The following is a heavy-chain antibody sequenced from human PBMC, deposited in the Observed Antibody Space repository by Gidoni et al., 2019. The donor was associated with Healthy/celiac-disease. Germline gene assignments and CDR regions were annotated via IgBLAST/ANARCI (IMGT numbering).Heavy chain of an antibody. CDR2: ISSSGGST. CDR1: GFPFSSDA. V-gene: IGHV3-23*01. D-gene: IGHD6-6*01. CDR3: ANAAGQYSSSSGVY. Sequence: EVQLLGSGGGLVQPGGSLSLSCEAAGFPFSSDAMTWVRQAPGTGLEWFSAISSSGGSTYYADSVTGRFTISRDNSKNTLYLQMNSLRAEDTAVYYCANAAGQYSSSSGVYWGQGTLVTVSS. J-gene: IGHJ4*02.